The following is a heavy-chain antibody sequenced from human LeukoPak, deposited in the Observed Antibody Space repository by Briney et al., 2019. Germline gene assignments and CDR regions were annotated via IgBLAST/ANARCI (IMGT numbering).Heavy chain of an antibody. Sequence: GGSLRLSCAASGFTFSSYAMSWVRQAPGKGLEWVSAISGSGGSTYYADSVKGRFTISRDNSRNTLYLQMNSLRAEDTAVYYCAKETYDFWSGYSFDYWGQGTLVTVSS. CDR1: GFTFSSYA. J-gene: IGHJ4*02. D-gene: IGHD3-3*01. CDR2: ISGSGGST. V-gene: IGHV3-23*01. CDR3: AKETYDFWSGYSFDY.